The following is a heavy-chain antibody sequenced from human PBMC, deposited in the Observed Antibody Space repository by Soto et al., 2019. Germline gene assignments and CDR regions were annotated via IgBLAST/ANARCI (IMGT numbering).Heavy chain of an antibody. V-gene: IGHV4-31*03. CDR2: IYHTGKT. Sequence: SETLSLTCTVSGDAIYIGGYYWTWIRQHPGKGLEWIGYIYHTGKTYYNPSLESRVTMSVDTSKNQFSLKLASVTAADTAVYYCARDGSSTATWIDPWGKGTLVTVSS. CDR3: ARDGSSTATWIDP. CDR1: GDAIYIGGYY. D-gene: IGHD2-2*01. J-gene: IGHJ5*02.